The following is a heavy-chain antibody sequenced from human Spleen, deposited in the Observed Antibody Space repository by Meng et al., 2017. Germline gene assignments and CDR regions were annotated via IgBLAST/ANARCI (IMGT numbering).Heavy chain of an antibody. V-gene: IGHV4-34*01. D-gene: IGHD2-15*01. CDR1: GGSFSGYY. Sequence: QWQRQQWGAVLLKPSETLSLPCAVYGGSFSGYYWSWIRQPPGKGLEWIGEINHSGSTNYNPSLKSRVTISVDTSKNQFSLKLSSVTAADTAVYYCASLPDLQSPFCSGGSCYSGWGQGTLVTVSS. J-gene: IGHJ4*02. CDR2: INHSGST. CDR3: ASLPDLQSPFCSGGSCYSG.